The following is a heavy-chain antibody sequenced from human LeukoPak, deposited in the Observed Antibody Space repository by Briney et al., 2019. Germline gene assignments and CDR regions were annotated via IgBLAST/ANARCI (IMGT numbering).Heavy chain of an antibody. CDR3: ARASANSSSWYNY. Sequence: ASVKVSCKASGYTFTSYDINWVRQATGQGLEWMGWMNPNSGNTGYAQKFQGRVTMTRNTSISTAYMELSSLRSDDTAVYYCARASANSSSWYNYWGQGTLVTVSS. CDR2: MNPNSGNT. J-gene: IGHJ4*02. CDR1: GYTFTSYD. D-gene: IGHD6-13*01. V-gene: IGHV1-8*01.